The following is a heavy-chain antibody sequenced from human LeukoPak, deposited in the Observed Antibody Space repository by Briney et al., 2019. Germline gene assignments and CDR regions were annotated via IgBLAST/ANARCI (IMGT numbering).Heavy chain of an antibody. J-gene: IGHJ4*02. V-gene: IGHV3-11*04. CDR2: ISSSGSTI. Sequence: KPGGSLRLSCAASGFTFSDYYTSWIRQAPGKGLEWVSYISSSGSTIYYADSVKGRFTISRDNAKNSLYLQMNSLRAEDTAVYYCARDFYGDSFYFDYWGQGTLVTVSS. CDR1: GFTFSDYY. D-gene: IGHD4-17*01. CDR3: ARDFYGDSFYFDY.